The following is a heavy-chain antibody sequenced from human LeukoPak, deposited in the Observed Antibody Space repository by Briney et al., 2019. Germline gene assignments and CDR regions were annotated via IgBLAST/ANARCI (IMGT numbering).Heavy chain of an antibody. V-gene: IGHV3-23*01. Sequence: PGGSLRLSCEASGFTFSTYAMSWVRQVPGKGLEWVSAISGTGGSTYYTDSVKGRFTISRDNSKNTLYLQMISLRAEDTAVYYCARAGTTYYDQDHFDHWGQGTLVTVSS. J-gene: IGHJ4*02. D-gene: IGHD3-22*01. CDR1: GFTFSTYA. CDR3: ARAGTTYYDQDHFDH. CDR2: ISGTGGST.